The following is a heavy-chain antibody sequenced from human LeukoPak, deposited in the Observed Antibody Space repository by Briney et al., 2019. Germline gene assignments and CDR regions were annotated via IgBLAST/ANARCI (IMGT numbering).Heavy chain of an antibody. Sequence: PGRSLRLSCAASGFTFSSYGMHWVRQAPGKGLEWVAVIWYDGSNKYYADSVKGRFTISRDNSKNTLYLQMNSLRAEDTAVYYCARGYYDFWSGEFQHWGQGTLVTVSS. CDR3: ARGYYDFWSGEFQH. J-gene: IGHJ1*01. V-gene: IGHV3-33*01. D-gene: IGHD3-3*01. CDR1: GFTFSSYG. CDR2: IWYDGSNK.